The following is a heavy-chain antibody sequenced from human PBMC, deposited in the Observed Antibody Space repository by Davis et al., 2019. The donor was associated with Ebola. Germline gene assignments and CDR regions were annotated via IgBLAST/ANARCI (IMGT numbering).Heavy chain of an antibody. D-gene: IGHD3-3*01. Sequence: AASVKVSCKASGYTFTSYYMHWVRQAPGQGLEWMGIINPSGGSTSYAQKFQGRVTITADKSTSTAYMELSSLRSEDTAVYYCARDSIRFLVSACVVWGQGTTVTVSS. CDR3: ARDSIRFLVSACVV. V-gene: IGHV1-46*01. CDR2: INPSGGST. J-gene: IGHJ6*02. CDR1: GYTFTSYY.